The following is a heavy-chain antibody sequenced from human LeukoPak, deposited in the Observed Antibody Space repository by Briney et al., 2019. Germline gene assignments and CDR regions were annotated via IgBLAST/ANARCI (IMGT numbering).Heavy chain of an antibody. CDR1: GFTFNSYD. CDR3: ARGRRDDSSGYWNAFDI. V-gene: IGHV3-13*01. CDR2: IGSGGDT. D-gene: IGHD3-22*01. Sequence: GGSLRLSCAASGFTFNSYDMHWVRQVTGKGLEWVSAIGSGGDTYYPGSVKGRFTISRENGKNSLYLQMNSLRAGDTAVYYCARGRRDDSSGYWNAFDIWGQGTVVAVS. J-gene: IGHJ3*02.